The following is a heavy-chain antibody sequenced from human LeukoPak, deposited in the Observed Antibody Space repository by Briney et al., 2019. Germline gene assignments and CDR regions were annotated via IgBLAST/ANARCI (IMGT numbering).Heavy chain of an antibody. D-gene: IGHD1-26*01. Sequence: ASVRVSCKASGYSFPMYAINWVRQAPGQGLEWMGWINTNTGNPTYAQGFTGRFVFSLDTSVTTAYLQISSLRAEDTAVYYCARVIKYSFSVGCFDPWGQGTQVTVSS. J-gene: IGHJ5*02. CDR3: ARVIKYSFSVGCFDP. CDR1: GYSFPMYA. V-gene: IGHV7-4-1*02. CDR2: INTNTGNP.